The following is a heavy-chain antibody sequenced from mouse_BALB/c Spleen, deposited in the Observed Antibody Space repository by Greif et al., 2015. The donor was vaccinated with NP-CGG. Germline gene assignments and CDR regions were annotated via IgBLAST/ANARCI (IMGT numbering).Heavy chain of an antibody. CDR2: IDPANGNT. D-gene: IGHD2-12*01. Sequence: VQLQQSGAELVKPGASVKLSCTASGFNIKDTYMHWVKQRPEQGLEWIGRIDPANGNTKYDPKFQGKATITADTSSNTAYLQLSNLTSEDTAVYYCARNDGFAYWGQGTLVTVSA. CDR1: GFNIKDTY. CDR3: ARNDGFAY. V-gene: IGHV14-3*02. J-gene: IGHJ3*01.